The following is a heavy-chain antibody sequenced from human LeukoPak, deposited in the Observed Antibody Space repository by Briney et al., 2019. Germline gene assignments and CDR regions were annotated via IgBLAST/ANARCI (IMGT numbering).Heavy chain of an antibody. D-gene: IGHD6-13*01. CDR3: ASVSPRTYSNPLDY. CDR2: IYHSGST. J-gene: IGHJ4*02. V-gene: IGHV4-38-2*02. Sequence: SETLSLTCTVSGFSISSGYYWGWIRQPPGKGLEWIGSIYHSGSTYYNPSLKSRVTISVDTFKNQFSLKVSSVTAADTAVYYCASVSPRTYSNPLDYWGQGTLVTVSS. CDR1: GFSISSGYY.